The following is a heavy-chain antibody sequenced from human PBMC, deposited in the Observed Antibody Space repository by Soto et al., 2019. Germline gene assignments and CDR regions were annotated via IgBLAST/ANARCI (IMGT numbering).Heavy chain of an antibody. CDR3: AKHGGEVPYDHVDV. CDR1: GFTFRKFA. J-gene: IGHJ6*02. D-gene: IGHD3-10*01. Sequence: EVQLVESGGGFVQPGGSLRLSCAASGFTFRKFAMSWVRQALGKGLEWVSGISRSGGSTYYADSVKGRCTISRDNSKNTLYLQIDSLRVGDTATYYCAKHGGEVPYDHVDVWGHGTPVTVSS. V-gene: IGHV3-23*04. CDR2: ISRSGGST.